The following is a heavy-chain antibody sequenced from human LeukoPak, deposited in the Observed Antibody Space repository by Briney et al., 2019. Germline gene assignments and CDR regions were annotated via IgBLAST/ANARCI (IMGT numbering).Heavy chain of an antibody. J-gene: IGHJ3*02. CDR1: GFTFSNYG. CDR2: VRSDGSSK. V-gene: IGHV3-30*02. D-gene: IGHD6-19*01. CDR3: AKGGQWRPGGEFDI. Sequence: GGSLRLSCAASGFTFSNYGMHWVRQAPGKGLEWVAFVRSDGSSKYYADSVKGRFTISRDNSKNTLYLQMNSLRAEDTAVYYCAKGGQWRPGGEFDIWGQGTMVTVSS.